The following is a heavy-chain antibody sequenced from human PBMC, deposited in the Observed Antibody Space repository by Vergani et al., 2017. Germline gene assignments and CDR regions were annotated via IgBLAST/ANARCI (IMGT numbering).Heavy chain of an antibody. CDR2: ISYDGSNK. CDR3: AKGGPNLGSGGLYFCFHY. CDR1: GITFSDYA. V-gene: IGHV3-30-3*01. D-gene: IGHD3-10*01. Sequence: QVQLVESGGGVVQPGRSLRLSCTVSGITFSDYAFHWVRQAPGKGLEWVAVISYDGSNKYYADSGGGRFTISRDDSKNTLYLQMNSLTTEDTAMYYCAKGGPNLGSGGLYFCFHYWGQGTRVTVSS. J-gene: IGHJ4*02.